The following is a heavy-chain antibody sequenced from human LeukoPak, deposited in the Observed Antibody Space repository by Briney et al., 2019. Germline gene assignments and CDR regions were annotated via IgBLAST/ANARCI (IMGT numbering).Heavy chain of an antibody. CDR1: GFTFSSYW. D-gene: IGHD6-6*01. Sequence: GGSLRLSCAASGFTFSSYWMSWVRQAPRKGLEWVANINEDGSEKYYVDSVKGRFTISRDNAKNSLYLEMHSLRAEDTAMYYCARGRQLGSWGQGTLVTVSS. CDR2: INEDGSEK. V-gene: IGHV3-7*01. CDR3: ARGRQLGS. J-gene: IGHJ5*02.